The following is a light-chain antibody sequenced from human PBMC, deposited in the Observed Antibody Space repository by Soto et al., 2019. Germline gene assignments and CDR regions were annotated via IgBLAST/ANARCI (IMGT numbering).Light chain of an antibody. CDR3: QTWGTGILV. V-gene: IGLV4-69*01. CDR1: SGHSTYT. Sequence: QLVLTQSPSASASLGASVKLTCTLSSGHSTYTIAWHQQQPEKGPRILMRLNSDGSHTKGDGIPDRFSGSSSGAERYLTISSLQSEDEADYYCQTWGTGILVFGGGTKLTVL. J-gene: IGLJ2*01. CDR2: LNSDGSH.